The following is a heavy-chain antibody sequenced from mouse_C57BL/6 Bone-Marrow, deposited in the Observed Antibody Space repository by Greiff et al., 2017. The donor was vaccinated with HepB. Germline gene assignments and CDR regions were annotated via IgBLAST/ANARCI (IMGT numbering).Heavy chain of an antibody. J-gene: IGHJ2*01. V-gene: IGHV1-50*01. Sequence: VQLQQPGAELVKPGASVKLSCKASGYTFTSYWMQWVKQRPGQGLEWIGEIDPSDSYTNYNQKFKGKATLTVDTSSSTAYMQLSSLTSEDSAVYYCAGAWLLEDYWGQGTTLTVSS. CDR1: GYTFTSYW. CDR2: IDPSDSYT. CDR3: AGAWLLEDY. D-gene: IGHD2-3*01.